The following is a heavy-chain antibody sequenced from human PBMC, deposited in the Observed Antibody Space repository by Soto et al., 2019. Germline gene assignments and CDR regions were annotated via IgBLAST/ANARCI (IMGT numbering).Heavy chain of an antibody. V-gene: IGHV4-39*01. D-gene: IGHD3-3*01. Sequence: QLQLQESGPGLVKPSETLSLTCTVSGGSISSSSYYWGWIRQPPGKGLEWIGSIYYSGSTYYNPSLKSRATISVDTSKNQFSLKLSSVTAADTAVYYCARHAPKYDFWSGYLKYFDLWGRGTLVTVSS. CDR2: IYYSGST. CDR1: GGSISSSSYY. J-gene: IGHJ2*01. CDR3: ARHAPKYDFWSGYLKYFDL.